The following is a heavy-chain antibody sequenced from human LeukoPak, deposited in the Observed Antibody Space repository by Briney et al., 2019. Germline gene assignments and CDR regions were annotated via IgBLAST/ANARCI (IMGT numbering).Heavy chain of an antibody. V-gene: IGHV4-34*01. CDR1: GGSFSGYY. CDR2: INHSGST. J-gene: IGHJ4*02. D-gene: IGHD3-3*01. Sequence: SETLSLTCAVYGGSFSGYYWSWIRQPPGKGLEWIGEINHSGSTNYNPSLKSRVTISVDTSKNQFSLKLSSVTAADTAVYYCARGFYDFWSGYYPYYFDYWGQGTLVTVSS. CDR3: ARGFYDFWSGYYPYYFDY.